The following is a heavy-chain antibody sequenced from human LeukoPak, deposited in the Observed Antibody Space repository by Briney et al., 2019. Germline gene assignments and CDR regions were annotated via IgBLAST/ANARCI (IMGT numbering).Heavy chain of an antibody. CDR3: AKGTNSGSYYFIV. J-gene: IGHJ4*02. D-gene: IGHD1-26*01. CDR1: EFSVGSNY. V-gene: IGHV3-53*01. CDR2: IYSGGST. Sequence: GGSLRLSCAASEFSVGSNYMTWVRQAPGKGLEWVSLIYSGGSTYYADSVKGRFTISRDNSKNTLYLQMNSLRAEDTAVYYCAKGTNSGSYYFIVWGQGTLVTVSS.